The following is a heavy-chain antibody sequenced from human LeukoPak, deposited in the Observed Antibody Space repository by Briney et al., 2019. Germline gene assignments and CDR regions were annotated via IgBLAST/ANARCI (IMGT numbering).Heavy chain of an antibody. Sequence: GGSLRLSCAASGFTFSSYGMHWVRQAPGKGLEWVAVISYDGSNKYYADSVKGRFTISRDNSKNTLYLQMNSLRAEDTAVYYCARDALYSGPDYWGQGTLVTVSS. J-gene: IGHJ4*02. V-gene: IGHV3-30*03. D-gene: IGHD4-11*01. CDR1: GFTFSSYG. CDR2: ISYDGSNK. CDR3: ARDALYSGPDY.